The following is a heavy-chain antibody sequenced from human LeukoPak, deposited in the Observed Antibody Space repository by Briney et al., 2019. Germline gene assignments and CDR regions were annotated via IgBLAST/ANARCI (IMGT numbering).Heavy chain of an antibody. CDR1: GFTFTGYY. Sequence: ASVKVSCKASGFTFTGYYMHLVRQAPGQGLEWMGWINPNSGGTNYAQKFQGRVTMTRDTSISTAYMELSRLRSDDTAVYYCAREYYDFWSGYYLFGYWGQGTLVTVSS. D-gene: IGHD3-3*01. V-gene: IGHV1-2*02. CDR3: AREYYDFWSGYYLFGY. J-gene: IGHJ4*02. CDR2: INPNSGGT.